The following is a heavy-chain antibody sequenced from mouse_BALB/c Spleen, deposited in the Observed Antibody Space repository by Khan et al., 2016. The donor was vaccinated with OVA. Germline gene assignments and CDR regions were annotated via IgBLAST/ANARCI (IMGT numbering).Heavy chain of an antibody. CDR3: ARSVTITTVVATDFDY. CDR2: ISYSGRT. D-gene: IGHD1-1*01. CDR1: GYSITSDYA. V-gene: IGHV3-2*02. Sequence: EVQLQESGPGLVKPSQSLSLTCTVTGYSITSDYAWNWIRQFPGNKLEWMGYISYSGRTSYNPSLKSRISITRDTSKNQFFLQLNSVTTEDTATXYGARSVTITTVVATDFDYWGLGTTLTVSS. J-gene: IGHJ2*01.